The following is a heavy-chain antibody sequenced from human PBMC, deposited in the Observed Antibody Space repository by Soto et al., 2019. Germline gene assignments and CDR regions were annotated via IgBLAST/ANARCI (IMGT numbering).Heavy chain of an antibody. D-gene: IGHD3-3*01. CDR2: ISGSGGST. V-gene: IGHV3-23*01. CDR1: GFTFSSYA. J-gene: IGHJ6*02. Sequence: EVQLLESGGGLVQPGGSLRLSCAASGFTFSSYAMSWVRQAPGKGLEWVSAISGSGGSTYYADSVKGRFTISRDNSKNTLYLQMNSLRAEDTAVYYCAKVSLFLEWLSGLYVMDVWGQGTTVTVSS. CDR3: AKVSLFLEWLSGLYVMDV.